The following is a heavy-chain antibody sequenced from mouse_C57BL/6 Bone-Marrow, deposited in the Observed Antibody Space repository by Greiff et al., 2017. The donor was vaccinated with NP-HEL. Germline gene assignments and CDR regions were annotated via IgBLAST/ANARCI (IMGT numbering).Heavy chain of an antibody. J-gene: IGHJ2*01. Sequence: VQLQESGAELVKPGASVKMSCKASGYTFTTYPIEWVKQNHGKSLEWIGTFHPYNDDTEYNEKFKNKATLTVEKSSSTVYLELSQLTASNASVYDCARGGNSWYYFDYWGQGPTLTVSS. CDR3: ARGGNSWYYFDY. D-gene: IGHD4-1*02. V-gene: IGHV1-47*01. CDR1: GYTFTTYP. CDR2: FHPYNDDT.